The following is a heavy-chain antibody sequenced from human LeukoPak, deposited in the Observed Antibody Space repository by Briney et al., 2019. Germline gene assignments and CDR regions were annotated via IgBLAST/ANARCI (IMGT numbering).Heavy chain of an antibody. CDR3: ARETTYDFWSGPPSDWFDP. J-gene: IGHJ5*02. CDR2: IYYSGST. D-gene: IGHD3-3*01. V-gene: IGHV4-59*01. CDR1: GGSISSYY. Sequence: SETLSLTCTVSGGSISSYYWSWIRQPPGKGLEWIGYIYYSGSTNYNPSLKSRVTISVDTSKNQFPLKLSSVTAADTAVYYCARETTYDFWSGPPSDWFDPWGQGTLVTVSS.